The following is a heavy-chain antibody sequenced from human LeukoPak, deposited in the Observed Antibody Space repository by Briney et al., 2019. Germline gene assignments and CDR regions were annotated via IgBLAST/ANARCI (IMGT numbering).Heavy chain of an antibody. CDR1: GGSFSGYY. Sequence: SETLSLTCAVYGGSFSGYYWSWIRQPPGKGLEWIGYIHYSGSTKYKSSLRSRVTISVDTSKNQFSLKLNSVTAADTAVYYCARGKEVITMLRGLKPGYYFDYWGQGTLVTVSS. CDR2: IHYSGST. V-gene: IGHV4-59*01. CDR3: ARGKEVITMLRGLKPGYYFDY. J-gene: IGHJ4*02. D-gene: IGHD3-10*01.